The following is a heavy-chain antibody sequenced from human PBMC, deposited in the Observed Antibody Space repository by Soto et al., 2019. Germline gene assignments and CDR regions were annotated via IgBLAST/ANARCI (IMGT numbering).Heavy chain of an antibody. Sequence: GASVKVSCKASGYTFTSYDINWVRQATGQGLEWMGWMNPNSGNTGYAQKFQGRVTMTRNTSISTAYMELSSLRSVDTATYYCALSRCGGDCLGSYSSHYYYGMDVWGQGTTVTVSS. D-gene: IGHD2-21*02. CDR2: MNPNSGNT. V-gene: IGHV1-8*01. J-gene: IGHJ6*02. CDR1: GYTFTSYD. CDR3: ALSRCGGDCLGSYSSHYYYGMDV.